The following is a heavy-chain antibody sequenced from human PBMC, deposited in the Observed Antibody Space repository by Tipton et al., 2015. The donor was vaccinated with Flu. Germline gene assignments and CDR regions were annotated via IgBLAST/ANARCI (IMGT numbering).Heavy chain of an antibody. CDR3: ARRASIAATGSGNWFDP. J-gene: IGHJ5*02. V-gene: IGHV5-51*01. CDR2: IYPGDSDT. CDR1: GYSFTRYW. D-gene: IGHD6-13*01. Sequence: QLVQSGAEVKKPGESLKISCKDSGYSFTRYWIGWVRQMPGKGLEWMGIIYPGDSDTRYSPSFQGQVTISADKSISTAYLQWSSLKASDTAMYYCARRASIAATGSGNWFDPWGQGTLVTVSS.